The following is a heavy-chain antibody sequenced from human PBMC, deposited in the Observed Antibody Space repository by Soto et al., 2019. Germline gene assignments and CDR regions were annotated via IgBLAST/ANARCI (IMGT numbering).Heavy chain of an antibody. Sequence: GGSLRLSCAASGFTFSSYGMHWVRQAPGKGLEWVAVIWYDGSNKYYADSVKGRFTISRDNSKNTLYLQMNSLRAEDTAVYYCAKDGHYDFWLEYFQHWGQGTLVTVSS. V-gene: IGHV3-33*06. J-gene: IGHJ1*01. CDR2: IWYDGSNK. D-gene: IGHD3-3*01. CDR1: GFTFSSYG. CDR3: AKDGHYDFWLEYFQH.